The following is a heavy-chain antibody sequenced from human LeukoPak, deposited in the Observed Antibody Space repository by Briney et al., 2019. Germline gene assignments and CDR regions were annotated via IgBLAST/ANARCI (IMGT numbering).Heavy chain of an antibody. CDR2: ISGSGGGT. CDR3: ARGTIGGNPASAY. Sequence: GGSLRLSCAASGFTFSSFGMNWVRQAPGKGLEWVSGISGSGGGTYYADSVKGRLTISRDNSKNALYLQMSSLRAEDTALYYCARGTIGGNPASAYWGQGTLVTVSS. CDR1: GFTFSSFG. V-gene: IGHV3-23*01. D-gene: IGHD4-23*01. J-gene: IGHJ4*02.